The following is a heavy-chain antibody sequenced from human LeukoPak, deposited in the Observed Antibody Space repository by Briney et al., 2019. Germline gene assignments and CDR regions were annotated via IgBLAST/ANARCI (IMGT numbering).Heavy chain of an antibody. CDR3: ARDSSYYYGSGSCYKTSYYYYYMDV. Sequence: SETLSLTCTVSGGSISSHYWSWIRQPPGKGLEWIGYIYYSGSTNYNPSLKSRVTISVDTSKNQFSLKLSSVTAADTAVYYCARDSSYYYGSGSCYKTSYYYYYMDVWGKGTTVTVSS. J-gene: IGHJ6*03. D-gene: IGHD3-10*01. V-gene: IGHV4-59*11. CDR2: IYYSGST. CDR1: GGSISSHY.